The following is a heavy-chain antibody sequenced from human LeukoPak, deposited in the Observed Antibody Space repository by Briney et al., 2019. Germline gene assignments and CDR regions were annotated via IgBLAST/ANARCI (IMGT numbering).Heavy chain of an antibody. CDR2: IKSKTDGGTT. D-gene: IGHD2-21*01. CDR3: TTSEPYGGDFDY. CDR1: GFTFTNAW. Sequence: GGSLRLSCAASGFTFTNAWMSWVRQAPGKGLEWVGRIKSKTDGGTTDYAAPVKGRFTISRDDSQNTLYLQMNSLKTEDTAVYYCTTSEPYGGDFDYWGQGSLVTVSS. J-gene: IGHJ4*02. V-gene: IGHV3-15*01.